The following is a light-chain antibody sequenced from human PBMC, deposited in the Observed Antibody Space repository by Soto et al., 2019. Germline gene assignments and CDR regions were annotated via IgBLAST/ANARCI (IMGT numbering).Light chain of an antibody. CDR2: DVF. V-gene: IGKV1-5*01. Sequence: DIQMTQSPSTLSASVGDRVTITCRASQSIGSWLAWYQQKPGRAPKLLIFDVFNLESGVPSRFSGSGSGKEFTPTISSLQPDYFSTYSRQQENSYPWTFGPGTKVEI. J-gene: IGKJ1*01. CDR3: QQENSYPWT. CDR1: QSIGSW.